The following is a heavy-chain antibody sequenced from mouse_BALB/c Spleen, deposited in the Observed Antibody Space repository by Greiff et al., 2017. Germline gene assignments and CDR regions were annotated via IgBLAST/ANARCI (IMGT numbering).Heavy chain of an antibody. V-gene: IGHV5-4*02. J-gene: IGHJ3*01. CDR1: GFTFSDYY. CDR3: ARGDYYGSPFAY. Sequence: EVHLVESGGGLVKPGGSLKLSCAASGFTFSDYYMYWVRQTPEKRLEWVATISDGGSYTYYPDSVKGRFTISRDNAKNNLYLQMSSLKSEDTAMYDCARGDYYGSPFAYWGQGTLVTVSA. CDR2: ISDGGSYT. D-gene: IGHD1-1*01.